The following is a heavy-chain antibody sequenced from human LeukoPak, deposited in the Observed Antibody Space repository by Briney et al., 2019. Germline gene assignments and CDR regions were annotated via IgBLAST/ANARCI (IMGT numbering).Heavy chain of an antibody. CDR2: FDPEDGET. J-gene: IGHJ4*02. V-gene: IGHV1-24*01. CDR3: AREYCSGGSCYRAGDY. D-gene: IGHD2-15*01. Sequence: ASVKVSCKVSGYTLTELSMHWVRQAPGKGLEWMGGFDPEDGETIYAQKFQGRVTMTGDTSTDTAYMELSSLRSEDTAVYYCAREYCSGGSCYRAGDYWGQGTLVTVSS. CDR1: GYTLTELS.